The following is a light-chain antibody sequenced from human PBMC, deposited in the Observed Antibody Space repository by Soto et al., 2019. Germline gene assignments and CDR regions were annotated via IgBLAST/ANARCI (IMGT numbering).Light chain of an antibody. Sequence: IVLTQSPATLSLSPGERATLSCRASQSIASHLAWYQQRPGQPPRLLISDSTNRVAGILATFCVSGSGTDFTLTISSLEPEDFAVYSCQQRGSLPITFGPGTKVDL. CDR1: QSIASH. CDR3: QQRGSLPIT. J-gene: IGKJ3*01. V-gene: IGKV3-11*01. CDR2: DST.